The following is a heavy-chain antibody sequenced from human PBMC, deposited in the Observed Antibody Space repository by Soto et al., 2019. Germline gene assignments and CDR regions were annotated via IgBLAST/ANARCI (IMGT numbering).Heavy chain of an antibody. D-gene: IGHD2-15*01. CDR1: GGSISSSNW. J-gene: IGHJ4*02. V-gene: IGHV4-4*02. Sequence: QVQLQESGPGLVKPSGTLSLTCAVSGGSISSSNWWSWVRQPPGKGLEWIGEIYHSGSTNYNPSRTGRVTTAVDKSKNQFSLRLSSVTAADTAVYYCASATTQGCSGGSCYRYYFDYWGQGTLVTVSS. CDR3: ASATTQGCSGGSCYRYYFDY. CDR2: IYHSGST.